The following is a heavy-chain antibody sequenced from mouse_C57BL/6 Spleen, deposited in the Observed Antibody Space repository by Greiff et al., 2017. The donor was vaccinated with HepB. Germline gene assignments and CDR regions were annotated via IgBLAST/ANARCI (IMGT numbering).Heavy chain of an antibody. CDR1: GYTFTSYW. D-gene: IGHD1-1*01. V-gene: IGHV1-50*01. CDR3: ASPLYGSSYGFAY. Sequence: QVHVKQPGAELVKPGASVKLSCKASGYTFTSYWMQWVKQRPGQGLEWIGEIDPSDSYTNYNQKFKGKATLTVDTSSSTAYMQLSSLTSEDSAVYYCASPLYGSSYGFAYWGQGTLVTVSA. J-gene: IGHJ3*01. CDR2: IDPSDSYT.